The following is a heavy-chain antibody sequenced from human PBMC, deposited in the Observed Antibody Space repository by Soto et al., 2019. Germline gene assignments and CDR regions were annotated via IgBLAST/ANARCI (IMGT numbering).Heavy chain of an antibody. Sequence: QVQLVQSGAEVKKPGASVKVSCKASGYTFTSYDINWVRQATGQGLEWMGWMNPNSGNTGYAQKFQGRVTMTRNTSIRRAYMELSSQRYEDTAVYYCARGDYDFWSGYSRPYYCCGMDVWGQGTTVTVSS. CDR2: MNPNSGNT. D-gene: IGHD3-3*01. CDR1: GYTFTSYD. CDR3: ARGDYDFWSGYSRPYYCCGMDV. V-gene: IGHV1-8*01. J-gene: IGHJ6*02.